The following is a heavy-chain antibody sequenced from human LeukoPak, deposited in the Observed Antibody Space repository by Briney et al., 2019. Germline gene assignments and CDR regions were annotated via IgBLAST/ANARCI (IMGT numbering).Heavy chain of an antibody. Sequence: GGSLRLSCAASGFTFNTYAMSWVRQAPGKGLEGVSSIDSGSSYIYYADSVKGRFTISRDNAKNSLYLQMNSLRAEDTAVYYCAKDGSTSWYYGWFDPWGQGTLVTVSS. D-gene: IGHD6-13*01. V-gene: IGHV3-21*01. CDR3: AKDGSTSWYYGWFDP. J-gene: IGHJ5*02. CDR1: GFTFNTYA. CDR2: IDSGSSYI.